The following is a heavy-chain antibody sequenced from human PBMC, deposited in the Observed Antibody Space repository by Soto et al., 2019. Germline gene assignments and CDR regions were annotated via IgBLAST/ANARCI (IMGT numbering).Heavy chain of an antibody. CDR3: ARDVVVVAATDWFDP. CDR1: GGSFSDYY. CDR2: INHSGST. D-gene: IGHD2-15*01. V-gene: IGHV4-34*01. J-gene: IGHJ5*02. Sequence: SETLSLTCAVYGGSFSDYYWSWIRQPPGKGLEWIGEINHSGSTNYNPSLKSRVTISVDTSKNQFSLRLSSVTAADTAVYYCARDVVVVAATDWFDPWGQGTLVT.